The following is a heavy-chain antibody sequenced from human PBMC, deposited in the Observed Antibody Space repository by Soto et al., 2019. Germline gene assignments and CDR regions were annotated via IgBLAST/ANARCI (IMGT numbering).Heavy chain of an antibody. CDR3: ARSRGIAVAEGPSYYYYGMDV. D-gene: IGHD6-19*01. V-gene: IGHV2-70*04. J-gene: IGHJ6*02. CDR2: IDWDDDK. Sequence: GPTLVNPTPTLTLTCTFSGFSLSTSGMRVSWIRQPPGKALEWLARIDWDDDKFYSTSLKTRLTISKDTSKNQVVLTMTNMDPVDTATYYCARSRGIAVAEGPSYYYYGMDVWGQ. CDR1: GFSLSTSGMR.